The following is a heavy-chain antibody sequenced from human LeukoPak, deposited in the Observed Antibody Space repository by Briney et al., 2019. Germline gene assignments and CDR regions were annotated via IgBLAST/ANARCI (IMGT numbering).Heavy chain of an antibody. D-gene: IGHD6-13*01. CDR1: GGSLSNYY. V-gene: IGHV4-59*08. J-gene: IGHJ4*02. CDR2: MYYGGST. CDR3: ARHRGGSWYESFDY. Sequence: SETLSLTCSVSGGSLSNYYWNWIRRPPGKGLEWIGSMYYGGSTNYNTSLKGRLTISVDTSENQFSLKVSSVTAADTAVYYCARHRGGSWYESFDYWGQGTLVTVSS.